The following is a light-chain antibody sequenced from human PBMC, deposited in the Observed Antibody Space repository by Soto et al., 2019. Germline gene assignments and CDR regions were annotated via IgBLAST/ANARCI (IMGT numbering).Light chain of an antibody. J-gene: IGKJ3*01. CDR2: DAA. Sequence: DIQMTQSPYSLSAALGDRVTIACRASQNINTYLNWYQQKPGKAPKLLIFDAASLQNGVPSRFSGGGSRTDLTLTITSLQPEDFATYYCPQTSSAPFAFGHGTKVDI. V-gene: IGKV1-39*01. CDR3: PQTSSAPFA. CDR1: QNINTY.